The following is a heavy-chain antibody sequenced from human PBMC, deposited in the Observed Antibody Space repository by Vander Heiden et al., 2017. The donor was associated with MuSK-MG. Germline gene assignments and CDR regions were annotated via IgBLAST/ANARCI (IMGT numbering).Heavy chain of an antibody. J-gene: IGHJ3*02. CDR2: IYPGDSDT. V-gene: IGHV5-51*01. Sequence: EVQLVQSGAEVTKPGESLKISCKGSGYSFTSYWIGWVRQMPGKGLEWMGIIYPGDSDTRYSPSVQGQVTISADKSISTAYLQWSSLKASDTAMYYCARQPRILAWPFVAFDIWGQGKMVTVSS. CDR3: ARQPRILAWPFVAFDI. CDR1: GYSFTSYW. D-gene: IGHD3-3*01.